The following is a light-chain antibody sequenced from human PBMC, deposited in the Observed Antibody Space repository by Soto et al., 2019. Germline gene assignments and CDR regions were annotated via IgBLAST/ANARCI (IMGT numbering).Light chain of an antibody. J-gene: IGKJ3*01. CDR3: QQSYTIPFT. V-gene: IGKV1-39*01. CDR2: AAS. CDR1: QRFSDY. Sequence: DIQMTQSPSSLSASVGDRVTITCRTSQRFSDYLNWYQQKPGKAPKLLIYAASTLQSGVPSRFSGSGSGTDFTLTISSLQPEDFATYYCQQSYTIPFTFGPGTKVDIK.